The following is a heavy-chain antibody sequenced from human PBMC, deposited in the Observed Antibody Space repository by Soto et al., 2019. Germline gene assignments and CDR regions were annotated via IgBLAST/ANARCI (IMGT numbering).Heavy chain of an antibody. V-gene: IGHV3-23*01. J-gene: IGHJ6*02. Sequence: GSLRLSCAASGFSFRSHAMTWVRQAPGKGLEWVSAISSGGVSTYYADSAKGRFTISRDNSKNTVYLQMDSLRAEDTAVYYCARDNGLFGDYMDYQYHYGMAVWGQGT. CDR2: ISSGGVST. CDR1: GFSFRSHA. CDR3: ARDNGLFGDYMDYQYHYGMAV. D-gene: IGHD4-17*01.